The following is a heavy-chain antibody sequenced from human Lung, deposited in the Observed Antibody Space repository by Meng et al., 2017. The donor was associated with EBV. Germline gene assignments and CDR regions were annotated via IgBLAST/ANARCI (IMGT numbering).Heavy chain of an antibody. CDR1: GCAISSGGHS. CDR2: IYYSGST. J-gene: IGHJ4*02. CDR3: ARAVDTGYFDY. D-gene: IGHD5-18*01. Sequence: PALAQPSPTLSLTCPVSGCAISSGGHSWSWILQHPGKSLDWIGYIYYSGSTYYNPSLKSLVSISVDTSNNQFSLKLSSVTAADTAVYYCARAVDTGYFDYWGQGTLVTVSS. V-gene: IGHV4-31*01.